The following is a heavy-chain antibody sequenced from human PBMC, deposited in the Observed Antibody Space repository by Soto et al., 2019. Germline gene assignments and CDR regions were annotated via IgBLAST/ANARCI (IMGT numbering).Heavy chain of an antibody. V-gene: IGHV3-7*01. CDR2: IKHDGSEK. CDR1: GFTFIDFW. J-gene: IGHJ4*02. D-gene: IGHD2-15*01. Sequence: EVQLVESGGDLVQPGGSLRLSCAASGFTFIDFWMSWVRQAPGKGLDWVANIKHDGSEKYYVDSVEGRFTISRDNTKDSLYLQMNSLRAEDTAVYYCARGGSWGPDFWGQGTLVTVSS. CDR3: ARGGSWGPDF.